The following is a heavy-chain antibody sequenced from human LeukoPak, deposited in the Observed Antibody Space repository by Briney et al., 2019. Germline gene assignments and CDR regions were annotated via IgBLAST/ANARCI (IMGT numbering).Heavy chain of an antibody. CDR2: ISPYNGNT. D-gene: IGHD4-17*01. J-gene: IGHJ5*02. Sequence: GASVKVSCKASGYTFTSYGINWVRQAPGQGLEWMGWISPYNGNTKYAEKIQRRVTITTDTSTSTAYMELRSLSSDDTAVYYCARDQRGHGDSSGASKWIDPWGQGTLVTVSS. CDR1: GYTFTSYG. V-gene: IGHV1-18*01. CDR3: ARDQRGHGDSSGASKWIDP.